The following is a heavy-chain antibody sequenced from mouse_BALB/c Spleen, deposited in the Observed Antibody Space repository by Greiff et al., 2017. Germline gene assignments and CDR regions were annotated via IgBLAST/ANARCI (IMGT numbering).Heavy chain of an antibody. J-gene: IGHJ4*01. Sequence: QVQLQQSGAELAKPGASVKMSCKASGYTFTSYWMHWVKQRPGQGLEWIGYINPSTGYTEYNQKFKDKATLTADKSSSTAYMQLSSLTSEDSAVYYCARGGFRVYAMDYWGQGTSVTVSS. CDR3: ARGGFRVYAMDY. CDR2: INPSTGYT. V-gene: IGHV1-7*01. CDR1: GYTFTSYW.